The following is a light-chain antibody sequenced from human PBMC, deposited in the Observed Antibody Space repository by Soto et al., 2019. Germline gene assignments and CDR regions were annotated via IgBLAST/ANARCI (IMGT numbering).Light chain of an antibody. CDR3: SSYTTSSTLV. V-gene: IGLV2-11*01. Sequence: QSALTQPRSVSGSPGQSVTISCTGTSSDVGKFNYVSWYQQHPGKAPKVVIYDVTERPSGVPDRFSGAKSGNTASLTISGLQAEDEGDYYCSSYTTSSTLVFGTGTKLTVL. CDR1: SSDVGKFNY. CDR2: DVT. J-gene: IGLJ1*01.